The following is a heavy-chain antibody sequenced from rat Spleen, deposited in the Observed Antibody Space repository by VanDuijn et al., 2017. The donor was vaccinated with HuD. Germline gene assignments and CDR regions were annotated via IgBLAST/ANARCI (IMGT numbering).Heavy chain of an antibody. Sequence: EVQLVESGGGFVQPGRSLKLSCAASGFTFSHYGMAWVRQTPTKGLEWVASISTGGDDTYNRDSVKGRFTISRDDAKNTQYLQMDSLRSEDTAIYYCTRQRGDGSYHGGLDYWGQGVMVTVSS. CDR3: TRQRGDGSYHGGLDY. J-gene: IGHJ2*01. V-gene: IGHV5S14*01. CDR2: ISTGGDDT. CDR1: GFTFSHYG. D-gene: IGHD1-12*01.